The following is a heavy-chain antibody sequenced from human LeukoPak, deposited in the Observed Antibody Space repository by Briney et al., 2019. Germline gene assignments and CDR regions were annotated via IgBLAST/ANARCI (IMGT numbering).Heavy chain of an antibody. CDR1: GYSISSGYY. V-gene: IGHV4-38-2*02. CDR2: IYHSGST. D-gene: IGHD3-22*01. Sequence: VKPSETLSLTCTVSGYSISSGYYWGWIRQPPGKGLEWIGSIYHSGSTYYNPSLKSRVIMSVDTSKNQFSLKLSSVTAADTAVYYCARARSGSSGYFSALDIWGQGTMVTVSS. J-gene: IGHJ3*02. CDR3: ARARSGSSGYFSALDI.